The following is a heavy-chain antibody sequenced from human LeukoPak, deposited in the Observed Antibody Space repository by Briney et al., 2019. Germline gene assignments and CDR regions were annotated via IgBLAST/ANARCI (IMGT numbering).Heavy chain of an antibody. J-gene: IGHJ4*02. V-gene: IGHV1-69*01. CDR1: GGSFSSYA. D-gene: IGHD3-3*01. Sequence: VASVKVSCKTSGGSFSSYAISWVRQAPGQGLEWMGGIIPIFGTAHYAQKFQDRVTITADVSTETAYMELNSLRSEDTAMYYCAREFATYYDFWSGYFYFDYWGQGTLVTVSS. CDR3: AREFATYYDFWSGYFYFDY. CDR2: IIPIFGTA.